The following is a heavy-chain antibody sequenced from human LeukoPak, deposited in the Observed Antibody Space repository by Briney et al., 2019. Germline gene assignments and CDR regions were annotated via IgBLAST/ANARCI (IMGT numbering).Heavy chain of an antibody. CDR1: GFTFDDYG. CDR2: INWSGGRT. D-gene: IGHD6-19*01. CDR3: AKRYNSGWNLDY. Sequence: GGSLRLSCAASGFTFDDYGMSWVRQATGKGLEWVSGINWSGGRTGYADSVKGRFTISRDNAKNSLYLQMNSLRAEDTASYYCAKRYNSGWNLDYWGQGTLVTVSS. V-gene: IGHV3-20*04. J-gene: IGHJ4*02.